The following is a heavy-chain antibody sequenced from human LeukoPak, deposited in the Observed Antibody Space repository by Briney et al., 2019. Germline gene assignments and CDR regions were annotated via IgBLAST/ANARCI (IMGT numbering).Heavy chain of an antibody. CDR1: GYSISSGYY. J-gene: IGHJ6*03. CDR3: ARDHEQWLGYYYYYMDV. Sequence: PSETLSLTCTVSGYSISSGYYWGWIRQPPGKGLEWIGSIYHSGSTYYNPSLKSRVTISVDTSKNQFSLKLSSVTAADTAVYYCARDHEQWLGYYYYYMDVWGKGTTVTVSS. V-gene: IGHV4-38-2*02. CDR2: IYHSGST. D-gene: IGHD6-19*01.